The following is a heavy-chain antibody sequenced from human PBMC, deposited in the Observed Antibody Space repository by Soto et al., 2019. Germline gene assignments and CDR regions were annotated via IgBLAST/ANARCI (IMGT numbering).Heavy chain of an antibody. J-gene: IGHJ4*02. D-gene: IGHD3-9*01. Sequence: GGSLRLSCAASGFTFSSYAMHWVRQAPGKGLEWVAVISYDGSNKYYADSVKGRFTISRDNSKNTLYLQMNSLRAEDTAVYYCARGYYDILTGLDYWGQGTLVTVSS. V-gene: IGHV3-30-3*01. CDR3: ARGYYDILTGLDY. CDR2: ISYDGSNK. CDR1: GFTFSSYA.